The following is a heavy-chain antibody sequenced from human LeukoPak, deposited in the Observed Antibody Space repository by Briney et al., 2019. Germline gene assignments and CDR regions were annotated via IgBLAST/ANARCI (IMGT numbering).Heavy chain of an antibody. Sequence: GGSLRLSCAASGFTFSSYWMRWVRQAPGKGLEWVANIKQDGSEKYYVDPVKGRFTISRDNVKRSLYLQINSLRAEDTAVYYCARDLFYDYGDYHAFDIWGQGTMVTVSS. CDR2: IKQDGSEK. D-gene: IGHD4-17*01. CDR3: ARDLFYDYGDYHAFDI. J-gene: IGHJ3*02. CDR1: GFTFSSYW. V-gene: IGHV3-7*01.